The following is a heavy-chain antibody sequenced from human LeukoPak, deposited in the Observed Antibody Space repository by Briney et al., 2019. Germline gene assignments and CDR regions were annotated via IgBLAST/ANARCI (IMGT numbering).Heavy chain of an antibody. J-gene: IGHJ5*02. CDR3: AREEDYCSSTSCNRWFDP. Sequence: ASVKVSCKASGYTFTGHYMHWVRQAPGQGLEWMGWINPNSGGTNYAQKFQGRVTMTRDTSISTAYMELSRLRSDDTAVYYCAREEDYCSSTSCNRWFDPWGQGTLVTVSS. V-gene: IGHV1-2*02. CDR2: INPNSGGT. D-gene: IGHD2-2*01. CDR1: GYTFTGHY.